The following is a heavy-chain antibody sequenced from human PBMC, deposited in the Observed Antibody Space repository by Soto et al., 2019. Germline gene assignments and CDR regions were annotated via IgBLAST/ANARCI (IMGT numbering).Heavy chain of an antibody. CDR3: ARVCERFNY. J-gene: IGHJ4*02. CDR1: GFTFNDFE. V-gene: IGHV3-48*03. Sequence: EVQLLESGGGLVQPGGSLRLSCGASGFTFNDFEMNWVRQAPGKGLEWLAYIDGSGTTKKYADSVRGRFNISRDKHNNSLILQTGGLSAAYTAIDYWARVCERFNYWGQGTLVSVSS. CDR2: IDGSGTTK.